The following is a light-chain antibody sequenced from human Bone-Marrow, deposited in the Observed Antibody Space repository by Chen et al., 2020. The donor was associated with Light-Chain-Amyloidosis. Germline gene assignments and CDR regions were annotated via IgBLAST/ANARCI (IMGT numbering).Light chain of an antibody. V-gene: IGLV2-14*01. CDR2: EVT. CDR1: SSDVDGDNH. J-gene: IGLJ1*01. CDR3: SSYTITNTLV. Sequence: QSALTQPASVSGSPGQSIPISCTVTSSDVDGDNHVSWYQQHPDKAPKLMIYEVTNRHSWVPDLFSGSKSDNTASLTISGLQAEDEADYFCSSYTITNTLVFGSGTRVTVL.